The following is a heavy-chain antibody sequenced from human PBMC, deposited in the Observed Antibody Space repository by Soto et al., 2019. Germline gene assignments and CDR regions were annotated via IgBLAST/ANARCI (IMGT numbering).Heavy chain of an antibody. J-gene: IGHJ4*02. V-gene: IGHV3-23*01. Sequence: PGGSLRLSCAASGFTFSSYGMNWVRQAPGKGLEWVSALSGSGDTTYYADSVRGRFSISRDNSKNTLYLQMSSLRGEDTAVYYCARETPSFDSWGQGTLVTVSS. CDR1: GFTFSSYG. CDR3: ARETPSFDS. CDR2: LSGSGDTT. D-gene: IGHD2-15*01.